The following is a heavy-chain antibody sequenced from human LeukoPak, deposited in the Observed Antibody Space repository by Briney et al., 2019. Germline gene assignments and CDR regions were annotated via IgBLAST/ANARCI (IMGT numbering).Heavy chain of an antibody. J-gene: IGHJ3*01. CDR2: IYYTGRT. CDR3: TRNSAIWLDGDYHDAFDV. Sequence: SETLSLTCTDSRGSLCGTYWSWIRQTPGKGLEWLGHIYYTGRTKYNPSLKSRATTSLAETKNHFYLKLNSITAAHTALYSSTRNSAIWLDGDYHDAFDVWGQGTMVTASS. V-gene: IGHV4-59*01. CDR1: RGSLCGTY. D-gene: IGHD4-11*01.